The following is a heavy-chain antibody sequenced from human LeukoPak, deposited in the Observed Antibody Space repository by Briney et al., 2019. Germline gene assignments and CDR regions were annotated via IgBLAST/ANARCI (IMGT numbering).Heavy chain of an antibody. CDR1: GFTFSSYA. Sequence: GGSLRLSCAASGFTFSSYAMSWVRQAPGKGLEWVSAISGSGGSTYYADSVKGRFTISRDNSKNTLYLQMNSLRADDTAVYYCARSLGYCRGGDCYSAYFQHWGQGTLVTVSS. CDR3: ARSLGYCRGGDCYSAYFQH. D-gene: IGHD2-15*01. J-gene: IGHJ1*01. CDR2: ISGSGGST. V-gene: IGHV3-23*01.